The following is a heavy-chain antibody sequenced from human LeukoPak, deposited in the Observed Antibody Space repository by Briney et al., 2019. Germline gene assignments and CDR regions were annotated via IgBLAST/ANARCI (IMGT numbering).Heavy chain of an antibody. Sequence: ASVKVSCKASGGTFSSYGISWVRQAPGQGLEWMGWISAYNGNTNYAQKLQGRVTMTTDTSTSTAYMELRSLRSDDTAVYYCARESAGYYYCYMDVWGKGTTVTISS. CDR2: ISAYNGNT. V-gene: IGHV1-18*01. CDR3: ARESAGYYYCYMDV. CDR1: GGTFSSYG. J-gene: IGHJ6*03.